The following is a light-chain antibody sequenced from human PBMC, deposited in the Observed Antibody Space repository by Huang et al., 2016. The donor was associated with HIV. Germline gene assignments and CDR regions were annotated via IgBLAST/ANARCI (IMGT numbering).Light chain of an antibody. V-gene: IGKV2-28*01. J-gene: IGKJ1*01. CDR2: LGS. Sequence: DIVMSQSPLSLTVTPGEPASTSCKSNESLLYTNGFRYLNWYLQKPGLSPHLLIYLGSNRASGVPDRVSGSGTGIEFTLTISRVEADDVGVYYCMQSLQTPPTFGQGTKVEI. CDR3: MQSLQTPPT. CDR1: ESLLYTNGFRY.